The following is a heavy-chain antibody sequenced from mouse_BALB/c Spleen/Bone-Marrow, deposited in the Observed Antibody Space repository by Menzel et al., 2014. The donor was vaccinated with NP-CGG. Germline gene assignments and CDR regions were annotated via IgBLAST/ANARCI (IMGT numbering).Heavy chain of an antibody. CDR2: INPFNDGI. Sequence: EVQLQQSGPELVKPGASVKMSCMASGYTFTSYVMHWVKQEPGQGLEWIGYINPFNDGIEYNEKFKVKATLTSDKSSSTAYMELSSLTSEDSAVYYCARGTTVVGDYWGQGTTLTVSS. CDR3: ARGTTVVGDY. V-gene: IGHV1-14*01. J-gene: IGHJ2*01. D-gene: IGHD1-1*01. CDR1: GYTFTSYV.